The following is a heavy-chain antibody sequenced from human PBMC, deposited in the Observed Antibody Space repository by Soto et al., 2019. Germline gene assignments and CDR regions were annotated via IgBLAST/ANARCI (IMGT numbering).Heavy chain of an antibody. Sequence: SLTCTVSGGSLSDYFWSWIRQPPGMALEWIGEINHLGSINYNPSLKSRVTMSVDTSKNQFSLTLNSVTAADTATYYCARGGISHWAYFYYMDVWDRGTTVTVSS. V-gene: IGHV4-34*01. D-gene: IGHD2-21*01. CDR3: ARGGISHWAYFYYMDV. CDR1: GGSLSDYF. J-gene: IGHJ6*03. CDR2: INHLGSI.